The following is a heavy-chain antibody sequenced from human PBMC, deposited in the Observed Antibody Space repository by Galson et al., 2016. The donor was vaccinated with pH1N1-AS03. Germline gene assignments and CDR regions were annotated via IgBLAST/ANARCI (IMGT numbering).Heavy chain of an antibody. Sequence: PALVKPTQTLTLTCSVSGFSLNDAGVGVSWIRQPPGKALEWLAHIFSNDEKAYNPSLNSRLTLSRDASRSQVVLTMTNMDAVDAATYFCAQLPRNFDSRGLYSLDGMGVWGQGTTVTVSS. V-gene: IGHV2-26*01. D-gene: IGHD3-22*01. CDR1: GFSLNDAGVG. CDR2: IFSNDEK. J-gene: IGHJ6*02. CDR3: AQLPRNFDSRGLYSLDGMGV.